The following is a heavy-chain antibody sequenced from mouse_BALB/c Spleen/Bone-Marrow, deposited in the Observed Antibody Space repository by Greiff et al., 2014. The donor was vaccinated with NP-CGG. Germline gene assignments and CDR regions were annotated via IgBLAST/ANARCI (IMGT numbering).Heavy chain of an antibody. CDR3: AAYYYGSGQFAY. V-gene: IGHV14-3*02. D-gene: IGHD1-1*01. CDR2: IDPANGNT. CDR1: GFNIKDTY. Sequence: VQLQQSGAELVKPGASVKLSCTASGFNIKDTYMHWVKQRPEQGLEWIGRIDPANGNTKYDPKFQGKATITADTSSNTAYLQLSSLTSEDTAVYYCAAYYYGSGQFAYWGQGTLVTVSA. J-gene: IGHJ3*01.